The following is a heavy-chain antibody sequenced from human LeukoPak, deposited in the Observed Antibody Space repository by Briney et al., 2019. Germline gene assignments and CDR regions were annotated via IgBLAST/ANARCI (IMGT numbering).Heavy chain of an antibody. CDR3: ARVTYSGYDSHFDY. D-gene: IGHD5-12*01. CDR2: IYHSGST. CDR1: GGSISSSNW. Sequence: SETLSLTCAVSGGSISSSNWRSWVRQPPGKGLEWIGEIYHSGSTNYNSSLKSRVTISVDKSKNQFSLKLSSVTAADTAVYYCARVTYSGYDSHFDYWGQGTLVTVSS. J-gene: IGHJ4*02. V-gene: IGHV4-4*02.